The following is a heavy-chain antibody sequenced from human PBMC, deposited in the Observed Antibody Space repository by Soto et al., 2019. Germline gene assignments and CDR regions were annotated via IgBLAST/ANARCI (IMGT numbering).Heavy chain of an antibody. CDR3: APQAFDY. CDR1: GFTFSNYG. V-gene: IGHV3-30*02. CDR2: VWLDGSNK. J-gene: IGHJ4*02. Sequence: GGSLRLACAASGFTFSNYGMHWVRQAPGKGLEWVAFVWLDGSNKYYADSVRDRFTISRVNSKNTLYLQMNSLRAEDTAVYHCAPQAFDYWGQGTLVTVSS.